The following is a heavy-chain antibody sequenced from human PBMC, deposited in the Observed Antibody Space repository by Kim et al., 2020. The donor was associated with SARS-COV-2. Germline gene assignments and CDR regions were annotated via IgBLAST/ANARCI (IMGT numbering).Heavy chain of an antibody. CDR3: ARTRRDIVLMVYDNAAFDT. CDR1: GGSISSYY. CDR2: IYISGST. V-gene: IGHV4-4*07. Sequence: SETLSLTCTVSGGSISSYYWSWIRQPAGKGLEWIGRIYISGSTNYNPSLKSRVTMSVDTSKNQFSLKLSSVTAADTAVYYCARTRRDIVLMVYDNAAFDTWGPGTMGTVSS. J-gene: IGHJ3*02. D-gene: IGHD2-8*01.